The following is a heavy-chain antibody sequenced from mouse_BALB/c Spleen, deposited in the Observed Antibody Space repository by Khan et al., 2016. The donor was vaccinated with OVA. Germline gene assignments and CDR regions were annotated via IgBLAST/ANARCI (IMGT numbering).Heavy chain of an antibody. V-gene: IGHV1-4*01. CDR1: GYTFTSNT. CDR3: ARRTTGYTMDY. D-gene: IGHD2-14*01. Sequence: VQLQESGAELARPGASVRMSCKASGYTFTSNTMHWVKERPGQGLEWIGYINPRSGYTNYNQNFKDKATLTADKSSSTAYMQLSSLTSEDSAVYYCARRTTGYTMDYGGQGTSVTVSS. J-gene: IGHJ4*01. CDR2: INPRSGYT.